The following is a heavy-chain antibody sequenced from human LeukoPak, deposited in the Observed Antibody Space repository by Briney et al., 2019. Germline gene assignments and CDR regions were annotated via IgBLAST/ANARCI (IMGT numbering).Heavy chain of an antibody. Sequence: GGSLRLSCAASGNYWMHWVRQAPGKGLVWVSHINSDGSWTGYADSVKGRFTISKDNAKNTVYLQMNNLRAEDTAVYYCVSFYETNWGRGTLVTVSS. CDR3: VSFYETN. V-gene: IGHV3-74*01. D-gene: IGHD2-2*01. J-gene: IGHJ4*02. CDR2: INSDGSWT. CDR1: GNYW.